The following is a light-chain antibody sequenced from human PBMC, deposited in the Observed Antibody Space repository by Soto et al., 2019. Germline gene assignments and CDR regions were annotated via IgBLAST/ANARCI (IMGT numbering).Light chain of an antibody. V-gene: IGKV3-11*01. CDR1: QSVGSY. CDR2: DAS. CDR3: QQHANWPPIT. J-gene: IGKJ5*01. Sequence: EIVLTQSPATLSLSPGERATLSCRASQSVGSYLAWYQQKPGQAPRLLIYDASNRATGIPARFSGSGSGTDFTLTISSLDPEDFVVYYCQQHANWPPITFGQGTRLAIK.